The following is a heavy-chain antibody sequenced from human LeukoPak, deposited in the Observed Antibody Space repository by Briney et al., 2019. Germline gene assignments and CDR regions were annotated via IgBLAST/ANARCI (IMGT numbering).Heavy chain of an antibody. J-gene: IGHJ6*02. D-gene: IGHD1-26*01. Sequence: GGSLRLSCAASGFTVSSNYMSWVRQAPGKGLEWVSVIYSGGSTYYADSVKGRFTISRDNSKNTLYLQMNSLRAEDTAVYYCAIGNYYYYYGTDVWGQGTTVTVSS. CDR1: GFTVSSNY. CDR2: IYSGGST. CDR3: AIGNYYYYYGTDV. V-gene: IGHV3-66*01.